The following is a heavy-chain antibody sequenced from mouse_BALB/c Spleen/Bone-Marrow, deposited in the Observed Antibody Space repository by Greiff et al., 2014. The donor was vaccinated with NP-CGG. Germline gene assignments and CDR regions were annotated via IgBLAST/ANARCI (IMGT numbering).Heavy chain of an antibody. V-gene: IGHV1S81*02. CDR1: GYTFTSYY. J-gene: IGHJ4*01. CDR2: INPSNGGT. CDR3: IYYGNPYAMDY. Sequence: VKLVESGAELVKPGASVKLSCKASGYTFTSYYMYWVKQRPGQGLEWIGEINPSNGGTNFNEKFKSKATLTVDKSSSTAYMQLSSLTSEDSAVYYCIYYGNPYAMDYWGQGTSVTVSS. D-gene: IGHD2-1*01.